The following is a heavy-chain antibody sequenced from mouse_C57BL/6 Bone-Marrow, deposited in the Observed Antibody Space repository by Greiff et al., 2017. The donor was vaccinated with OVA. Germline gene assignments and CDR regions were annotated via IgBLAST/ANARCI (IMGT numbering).Heavy chain of an antibody. J-gene: IGHJ3*01. V-gene: IGHV5-12*01. CDR1: GFTFSDYY. D-gene: IGHD2-4*01. CDR2: ISNGGGST. Sequence: EVKVEESGGGLVQPGGSLKLSCAASGFTFSDYYMYWVRQTPEKRLEWVAYISNGGGSTYYPDTVKGRFTISRDNAKNTLYLQMSRLKSEDTAMYYCARLSDYDGRFAYWGQGTLVTVSA. CDR3: ARLSDYDGRFAY.